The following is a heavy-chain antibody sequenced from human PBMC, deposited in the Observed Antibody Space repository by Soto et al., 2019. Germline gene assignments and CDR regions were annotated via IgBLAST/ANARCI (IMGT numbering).Heavy chain of an antibody. D-gene: IGHD3-10*01. Sequence: GGSLRLSCAASGFTFSSYAMTWVRQAPGKGLEWVSGISGGGGVSTYYADAVNGRFTISRDNSMNTLYLQMNRLRAEDTAEYYFATDAISMVRGVNNWFDPWGQGTLVTVSS. CDR1: GFTFSSYA. CDR3: ATDAISMVRGVNNWFDP. CDR2: ISGGGGVST. J-gene: IGHJ5*02. V-gene: IGHV3-23*01.